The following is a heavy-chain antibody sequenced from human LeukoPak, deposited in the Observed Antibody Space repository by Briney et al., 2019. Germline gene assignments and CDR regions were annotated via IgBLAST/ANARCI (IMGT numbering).Heavy chain of an antibody. CDR2: ISYDGSNK. CDR3: AREVSAVAGTQGDY. D-gene: IGHD6-19*01. V-gene: IGHV3-30*03. Sequence: LTGGSLRLSCAASGFTFSSYGMHWVRQAPGKGLEWVAVISYDGSNKYYADSVKGRFTISRDNSKNTLYLQMNSLRAEDTAVYYCAREVSAVAGTQGDYWGQGTLVTVSS. J-gene: IGHJ4*02. CDR1: GFTFSSYG.